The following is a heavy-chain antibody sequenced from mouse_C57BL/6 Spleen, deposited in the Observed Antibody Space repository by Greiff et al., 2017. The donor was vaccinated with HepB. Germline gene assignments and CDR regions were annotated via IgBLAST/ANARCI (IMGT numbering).Heavy chain of an antibody. CDR2: IHPNSGST. CDR1: GYTFPSYW. D-gene: IGHD3-3*01. CDR3: AREGPLWAMYY. V-gene: IGHV1-64*01. J-gene: IGHJ4*01. Sequence: QVQLQQPGAELVKPGASVKLSCKASGYTFPSYWMHWVKQRPGQGLEWIGMIHPNSGSTNYNEKFKSKPTLTVDTSSSTAYMQLSSLTSEDSSVYYCAREGPLWAMYYWGQGTSVTVSS.